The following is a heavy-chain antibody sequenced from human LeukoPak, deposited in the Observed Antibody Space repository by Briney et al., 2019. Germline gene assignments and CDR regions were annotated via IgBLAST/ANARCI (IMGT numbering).Heavy chain of an antibody. D-gene: IGHD3-9*01. Sequence: GGSLRLSCAASGSTFSSYAMSWVRQAPGKGLEWVSAISGSGGSTYYADSVKGRFTISRDNSKNTLYLQMNSLRAEDTAVYYCANYYDILTGLYYFDYWGQGTLVTVSS. CDR2: ISGSGGST. CDR3: ANYYDILTGLYYFDY. V-gene: IGHV3-23*01. J-gene: IGHJ4*02. CDR1: GSTFSSYA.